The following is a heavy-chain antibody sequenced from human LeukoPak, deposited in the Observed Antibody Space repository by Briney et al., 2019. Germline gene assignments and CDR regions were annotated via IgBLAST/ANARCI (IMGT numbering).Heavy chain of an antibody. CDR1: GGTFSSYT. CDR2: IIPILGIA. CDR3: AREDIVVVPAATGALSNYYYGMDV. J-gene: IGHJ6*02. Sequence: SVKVSFKASGGTFSSYTISWVRQAPGQGLEWMGRIIPILGIANYAQKFQGRVTITADKSTSTAYMELSSLRSEDTAVYYCAREDIVVVPAATGALSNYYYGMDVWGQGTTVTVSS. D-gene: IGHD2-2*01. V-gene: IGHV1-69*04.